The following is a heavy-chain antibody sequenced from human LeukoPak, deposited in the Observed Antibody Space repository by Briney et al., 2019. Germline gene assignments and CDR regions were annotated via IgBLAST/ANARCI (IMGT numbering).Heavy chain of an antibody. CDR3: ASLTVGATGHC. D-gene: IGHD1-26*01. V-gene: IGHV3-74*01. Sequence: PGGSLRLPCAASGFTFSDYSMNWVRQAPGKGLVWVSRINPDGSYTAYADSVKGRFTISRDNAKNALYLQMNTLGAEDTAVYYCASLTVGATGHCWGQGILVTVSS. CDR1: GFTFSDYS. CDR2: INPDGSYT. J-gene: IGHJ4*02.